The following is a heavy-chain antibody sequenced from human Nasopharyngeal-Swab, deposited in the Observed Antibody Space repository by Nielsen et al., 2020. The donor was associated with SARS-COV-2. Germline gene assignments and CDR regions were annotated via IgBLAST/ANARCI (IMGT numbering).Heavy chain of an antibody. J-gene: IGHJ6*02. CDR2: ISYRGST. V-gene: IGHV4-31*03. CDR3: ARDYRGAGYYYYGMDV. D-gene: IGHD1-26*01. CDR1: GGSINSGDSC. Sequence: LSCTVSGGSINSGDSCWSWIRQHPGKGLEWIGYISYRGSTYYNPSLKGRVTISVDTSKNQVSLNLSSVTAADTAVYYCARDYRGAGYYYYGMDVWGQGTTVTVSS.